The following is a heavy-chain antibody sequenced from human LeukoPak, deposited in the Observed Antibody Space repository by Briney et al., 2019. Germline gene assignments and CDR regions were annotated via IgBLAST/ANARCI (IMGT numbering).Heavy chain of an antibody. CDR2: IYYSGST. J-gene: IGHJ4*02. V-gene: IGHV4-61*01. D-gene: IGHD2-15*01. CDR3: ATHPPRFCSGGTCSDY. CDR1: GGSISSSNYY. Sequence: PSETLSLTCTVSGGSISSSNYYWSWIRQPPGKGLEWIGYIYYSGSTNYNPSLKSRVTISVDTSKNQFSLKLSSVTAADTAVYYCATHPPRFCSGGTCSDYWGQGTLVTVSS.